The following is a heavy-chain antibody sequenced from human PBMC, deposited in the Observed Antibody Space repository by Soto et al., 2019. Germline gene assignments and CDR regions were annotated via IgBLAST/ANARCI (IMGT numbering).Heavy chain of an antibody. D-gene: IGHD6-6*01. Sequence: GASVKVSCKASGGTFSSYAISWVRQAPGQGLEWMGGIIPIFGTANYAQKFQGRVPITADESTSTAYMELSSLRSEDTAVYYCARRSSSAMYYFDYWGQGTLVTVSS. CDR3: ARRSSSAMYYFDY. J-gene: IGHJ4*02. CDR1: GGTFSSYA. CDR2: IIPIFGTA. V-gene: IGHV1-69*13.